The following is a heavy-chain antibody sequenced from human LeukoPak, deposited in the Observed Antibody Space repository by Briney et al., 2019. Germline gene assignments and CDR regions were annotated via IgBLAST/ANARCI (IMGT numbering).Heavy chain of an antibody. J-gene: IGHJ1*01. CDR1: GGTFSSYA. CDR3: ARARSNCGGDCYREYFQH. CDR2: IIPMFGTA. D-gene: IGHD2-21*02. Sequence: SVKVSCKASGGTFSSYAISWVRQAPGQGLEWMGGIIPMFGTANYAQKFQGRVTITADESTSTAYMELSSLRSEGTAVYYCARARSNCGGDCYREYFQHWGQGTLVTVSS. V-gene: IGHV1-69*13.